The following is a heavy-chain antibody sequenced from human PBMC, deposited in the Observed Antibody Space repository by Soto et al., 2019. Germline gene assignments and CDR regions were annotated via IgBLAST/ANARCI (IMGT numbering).Heavy chain of an antibody. D-gene: IGHD5-12*01. J-gene: IGHJ6*02. Sequence: PGGSLRLSCAASGFTFSSSWMTWVRQAPGKGLEWVANINQDGSEKYSVDSVKGRFTISRDNAKNSLYLQMNSLRAEDTAVYYCARDPNIVATITAIYYYYGMDVWGQGTTVTVSS. CDR3: ARDPNIVATITAIYYYYGMDV. CDR1: GFTFSSSW. V-gene: IGHV3-7*01. CDR2: INQDGSEK.